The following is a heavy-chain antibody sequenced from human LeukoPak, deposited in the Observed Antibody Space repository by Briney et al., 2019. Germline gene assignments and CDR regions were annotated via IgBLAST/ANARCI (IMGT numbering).Heavy chain of an antibody. V-gene: IGHV4-59*01. CDR3: ARGQESPDYYDSSVGAFDI. D-gene: IGHD3-22*01. CDR1: GGSISSYY. CDR2: IYYSGST. Sequence: SETLSLTCTVSGGSISSYYRSWIRQPPGKGLEWIGYIYYSGSTNYNPSLKSRVTISVDTSKNQFSLKLSSVAAADTAVYYCARGQESPDYYDSSVGAFDIWGQGTMVTVSS. J-gene: IGHJ3*02.